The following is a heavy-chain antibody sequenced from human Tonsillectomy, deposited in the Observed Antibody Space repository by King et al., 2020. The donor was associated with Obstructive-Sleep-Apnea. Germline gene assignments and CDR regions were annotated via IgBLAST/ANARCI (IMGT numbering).Heavy chain of an antibody. Sequence: TLKESGPTLVKPTQTLTLTCTFSGFSLSTSGVGVGWIRQPPGKALEWLALIYWDDDKRYSPSLKSRLTITKDSSKNQVVLTMTNVDPVDTATYYCAHGAAGYAEHWGQGTLVTVSS. CDR1: GFSLSTSGVG. V-gene: IGHV2-5*02. CDR3: AHGAAGYAEH. D-gene: IGHD5-12*01. J-gene: IGHJ4*02. CDR2: IYWDDDK.